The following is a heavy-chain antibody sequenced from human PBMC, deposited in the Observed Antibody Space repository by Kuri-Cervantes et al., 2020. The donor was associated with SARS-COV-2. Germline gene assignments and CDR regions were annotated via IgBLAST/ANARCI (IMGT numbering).Heavy chain of an antibody. CDR3: ARKVEMATISH. V-gene: IGHV4-34*01. J-gene: IGHJ4*02. Sequence: SETLSLTCAVYGGSFSGYHWSWIRQPPGKGLEWIGEINHSGSTNYNPSLKSRVTISVDTSKNQFSLKLSSVTAADTAVYYCARKVEMATISHWGQGTLVTVSS. CDR2: INHSGST. D-gene: IGHD5-24*01. CDR1: GGSFSGYH.